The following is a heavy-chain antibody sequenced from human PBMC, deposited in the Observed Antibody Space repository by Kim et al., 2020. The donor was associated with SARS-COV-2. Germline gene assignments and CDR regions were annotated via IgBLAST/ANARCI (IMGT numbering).Heavy chain of an antibody. CDR2: ISSSSSYI. CDR3: ATRSLGSGTRQGNFDY. J-gene: IGHJ4*02. CDR1: GFTFSSYS. V-gene: IGHV3-21*01. Sequence: GGSLRLSCAASGFTFSSYSMNWVRQAPGKGLEWVSSISSSSSYIYYADSVKGRFTISRDNAKNSLYLQMNSLRAEDTAVYYCATRSLGSGTRQGNFDYWGQGTLVTVSS. D-gene: IGHD3-10*01.